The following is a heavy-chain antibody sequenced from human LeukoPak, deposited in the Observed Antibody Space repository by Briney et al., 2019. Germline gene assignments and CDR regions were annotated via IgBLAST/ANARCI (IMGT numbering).Heavy chain of an antibody. CDR1: GLTLSSYW. Sequence: GGSLSLSCAGSGLTLSSYWMHWVRQATGKGVVSVSRTNSDGSSTSYADSVKGRFTISRDNAKNTLYLQMNSLRAEDTAVYYCAREDRPYYDFWSGYNYGMDVWGQGTTVTASS. J-gene: IGHJ6*02. CDR2: TNSDGSST. CDR3: AREDRPYYDFWSGYNYGMDV. D-gene: IGHD3-3*01. V-gene: IGHV3-74*01.